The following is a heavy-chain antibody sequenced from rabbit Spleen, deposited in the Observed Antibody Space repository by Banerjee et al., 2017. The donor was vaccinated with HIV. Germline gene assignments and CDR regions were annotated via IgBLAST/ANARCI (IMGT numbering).Heavy chain of an antibody. Sequence: QSLEESGGDLVKPGASLTLTCIASGVSFSGDSYMCWVRQAPGKGLEWIACIYTDGSGDTYAASWAKGRFTISKTSSTTVTLQMTSLTAADTATYFCARETSSGWGIVSFYFTLWGQGTLVTVS. V-gene: IGHV1S40*01. CDR1: GVSFSGDSY. CDR3: ARETSSGWGIVSFYFTL. CDR2: IYTDGSGDT. D-gene: IGHD4-1*01. J-gene: IGHJ4*01.